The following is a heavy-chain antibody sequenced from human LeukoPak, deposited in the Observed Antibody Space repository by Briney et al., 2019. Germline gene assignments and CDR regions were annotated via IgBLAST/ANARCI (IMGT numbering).Heavy chain of an antibody. V-gene: IGHV4-61*02. D-gene: IGHD3-16*01. CDR2: IYTSGST. CDR1: GGSISSGSYY. J-gene: IGHJ4*02. Sequence: SETLSLTCTVSGGSISSGSYYWSWIRQPAGKGLEWIGRIYTSGSTNYNPSLKSRVTISVDTSKNQFSLKLSSVTAADTAVYYCAKQFGEDWGQGTLVTVSS. CDR3: AKQFGED.